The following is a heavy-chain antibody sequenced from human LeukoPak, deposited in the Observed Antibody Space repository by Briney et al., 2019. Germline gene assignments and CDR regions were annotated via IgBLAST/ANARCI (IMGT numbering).Heavy chain of an antibody. J-gene: IGHJ4*02. CDR2: ISFDGSNK. CDR1: GFTFTSYG. CDR3: AKITDY. Sequence: GGSLRLSCAASGFTFTSYGMHWVRQAPGKGLEWVAIISFDGSNKYYADSVKGRFTISRDNSKNTLYLQMNSLRAEDTAVYYCAKITDYWGQGTLVTVSS. D-gene: IGHD1-14*01. V-gene: IGHV3-30*18.